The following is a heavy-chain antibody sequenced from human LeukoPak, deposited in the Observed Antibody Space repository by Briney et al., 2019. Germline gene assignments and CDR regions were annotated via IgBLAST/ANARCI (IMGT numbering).Heavy chain of an antibody. CDR3: AHVDFVLLWFGEPYYPPPLYYFDY. V-gene: IGHV2-5*01. D-gene: IGHD3-10*01. CDR2: IYWNDDK. Sequence: SGPTLVKPTQTLTLTCTFSGFSLSTSGVGVGWIRQPPGKALEWLALIYWNDDKRYSPSLKSRLTITKDTSKNQVVLTMTNMDPVDTATYYCAHVDFVLLWFGEPYYPPPLYYFDYWGQGTLVTVSS. CDR1: GFSLSTSGVG. J-gene: IGHJ4*02.